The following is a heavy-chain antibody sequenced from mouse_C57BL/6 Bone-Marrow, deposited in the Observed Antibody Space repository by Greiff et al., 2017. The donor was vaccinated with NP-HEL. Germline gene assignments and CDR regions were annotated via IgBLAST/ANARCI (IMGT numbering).Heavy chain of an antibody. D-gene: IGHD1-3*01. Sequence: GGGLVQPKGSLKLSCAASGFSFNTYAMNWVRQAPGKGLEWVARIRSKSNNYATYYADSVKDRFTISRDDSESMLYLQMNNLKTEDTAMYYCVRSGGAMDYWGQGTSVTVSS. CDR3: VRSGGAMDY. J-gene: IGHJ4*01. CDR1: GFSFNTYA. CDR2: IRSKSNNYAT. V-gene: IGHV10-1*01.